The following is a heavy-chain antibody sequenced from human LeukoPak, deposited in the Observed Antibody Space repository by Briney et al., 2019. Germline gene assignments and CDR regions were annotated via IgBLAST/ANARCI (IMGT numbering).Heavy chain of an antibody. CDR2: IYTTGSI. CDR3: ARLREYCSSTSCYLGDFDY. V-gene: IGHV4-4*09. J-gene: IGHJ4*02. CDR1: GGSISSYY. Sequence: SETLSLTCTVSGGSISSYYWSWIRQPPGKGLEWIGYIYTTGSIKYNPSLESRGTISVDASKNQFSLKLRSVTAADTAMYYCARLREYCSSTSCYLGDFDYWGQGTLVTVSS. D-gene: IGHD2-2*01.